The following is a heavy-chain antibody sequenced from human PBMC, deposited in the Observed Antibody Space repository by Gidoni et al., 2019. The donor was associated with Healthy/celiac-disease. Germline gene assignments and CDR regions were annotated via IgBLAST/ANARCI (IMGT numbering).Heavy chain of an antibody. V-gene: IGHV3-30-3*01. CDR1: AFTFSRSA. CDR3: ARRDSSSFYYYYYDGMDV. D-gene: IGHD6-6*01. Sequence: QVQLVESGGGVVQPGRSLRRSCAASAFTFSRSAMHWVRQAPGKGLAWVAVISYDGSNKYYADSVKGRFTISRDNSKNTLYLQMNSLRAEDTAVYYCARRDSSSFYYYYYDGMDVWGQGTTVTVSS. J-gene: IGHJ6*02. CDR2: ISYDGSNK.